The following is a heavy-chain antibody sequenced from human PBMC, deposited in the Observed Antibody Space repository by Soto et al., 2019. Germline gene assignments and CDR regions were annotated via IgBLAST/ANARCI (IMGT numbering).Heavy chain of an antibody. CDR3: AKLKLLWFGELIFGGDAFDI. V-gene: IGHV3-23*01. CDR1: GXTFSSYS. J-gene: IGHJ3*02. CDR2: ISGRGGST. Sequence: GSLTLSCAASGXTFSSYSMSWVRQAPGKGLEGVSAISGRGGSTYYADSVNGRFTISRDNSKTTLYLQMNSLRAEETAVYYFAKLKLLWFGELIFGGDAFDIWGQGTIVTV. D-gene: IGHD3-10*01.